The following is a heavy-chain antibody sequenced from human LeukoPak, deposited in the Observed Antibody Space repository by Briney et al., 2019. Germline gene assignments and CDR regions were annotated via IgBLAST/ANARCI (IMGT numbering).Heavy chain of an antibody. Sequence: KPSETLSLTCTVSGGSIRSYYWSWIRQPPGKGLEWIGYIFYSGSTNYNPSLKSRVTISVDMSKNQFSLKLNSVTAADTAVYYCARHDGSGSPLDYWGQGTLVTVSS. V-gene: IGHV4-59*08. D-gene: IGHD3-10*01. J-gene: IGHJ4*02. CDR3: ARHDGSGSPLDY. CDR2: IFYSGST. CDR1: GGSIRSYY.